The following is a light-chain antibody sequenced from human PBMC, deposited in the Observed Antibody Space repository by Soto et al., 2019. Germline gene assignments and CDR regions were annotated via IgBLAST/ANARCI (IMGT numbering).Light chain of an antibody. J-gene: IGKJ1*01. CDR2: KAS. CDR3: QQYNSYPWT. Sequence: DIQMTQSPSTLSASVGVRVTITCRASQSISSWLAWYQQKPGKAPKLLIYKASSLESGVPSRFSGSGSGTEFTLTISSLQPDDFATYYCQQYNSYPWTFGQGTKVDIK. V-gene: IGKV1-5*03. CDR1: QSISSW.